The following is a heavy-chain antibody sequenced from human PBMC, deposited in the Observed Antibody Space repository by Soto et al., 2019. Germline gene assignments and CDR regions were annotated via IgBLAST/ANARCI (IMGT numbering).Heavy chain of an antibody. CDR2: INPNSGGT. J-gene: IGHJ3*02. D-gene: IGHD3-22*01. V-gene: IGHV1-2*02. Sequence: GASVKVSCKASGYTFTGYYMHWVRQAPGQGLEWMGWINPNSGGTNYAQKFQGGVTMTRDTSISTAYMELSRLRSDDTAVYYCARSTNMIVVVIGAFDIWGQGTMVTVSS. CDR3: ARSTNMIVVVIGAFDI. CDR1: GYTFTGYY.